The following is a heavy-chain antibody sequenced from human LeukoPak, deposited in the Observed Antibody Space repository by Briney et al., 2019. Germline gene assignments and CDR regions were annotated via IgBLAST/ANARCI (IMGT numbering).Heavy chain of an antibody. CDR3: ARPGSGSSYFVY. J-gene: IGHJ4*02. CDR2: IYPRYSDT. Sequence: GESLKISCKGAGYSFTSYWTGWVRQMPRKGREWMGSIYPRYSDTRYSPSLQCQVTISADKSIRNAYLQWSSLKASDTAMYYCARPGSGSSYFVYWGQGTLVTVSS. D-gene: IGHD1-26*01. CDR1: GYSFTSYW. V-gene: IGHV5-51*01.